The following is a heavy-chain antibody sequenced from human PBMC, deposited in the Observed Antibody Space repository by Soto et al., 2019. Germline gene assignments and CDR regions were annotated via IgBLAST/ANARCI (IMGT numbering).Heavy chain of an antibody. CDR1: GFTFGSNG. V-gene: IGHV3-33*01. J-gene: IGHJ4*02. CDR2: VWYAGSKE. D-gene: IGHD3-10*01. CDR3: VRDVDMVPRN. Sequence: PGGSLRLSCAASGFTFGSNGMHWVRQAPGKGLEWVAVVWYAGSKEYYTDFVKGRFTISRGDSKNALYLQMNSLRADDTAVYYCVRDVDMVPRNWGQGTLVTVSS.